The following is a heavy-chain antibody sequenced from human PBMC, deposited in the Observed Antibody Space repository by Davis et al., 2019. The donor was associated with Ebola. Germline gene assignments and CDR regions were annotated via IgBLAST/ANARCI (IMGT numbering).Heavy chain of an antibody. CDR2: ISYNGRS. Sequence: SETLSLTCTVSGGSISTPSHYWGWIRQPPGKGLEWIGNISYNGRSHQNPSLKSRVTMSVDTSRNQFSLHLSSVTAADTAVYYCARWNTVVLGVVDGPRFDYWGPGTLVTVSS. J-gene: IGHJ4*02. CDR3: ARWNTVVLGVVDGPRFDY. V-gene: IGHV4-39*01. CDR1: GGSISTPSHY. D-gene: IGHD3-10*01.